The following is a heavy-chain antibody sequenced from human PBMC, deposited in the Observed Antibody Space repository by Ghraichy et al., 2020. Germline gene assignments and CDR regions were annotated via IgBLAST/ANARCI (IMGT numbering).Heavy chain of an antibody. D-gene: IGHD5-12*01. CDR2: IYYSGST. V-gene: IGHV4-59*01. CDR3: ARNQEWLAYNWLDP. Sequence: GSLRLSCRVSGSSISSYYLHWLRQTPWKGLEWIGYIYYSGSTNYSPSLKTRVTISLDRSKNQFSLKLTSVTAADTAVYYCARNQEWLAYNWLDPWGQGTLVTVSS. J-gene: IGHJ5*02. CDR1: GSSISSYY.